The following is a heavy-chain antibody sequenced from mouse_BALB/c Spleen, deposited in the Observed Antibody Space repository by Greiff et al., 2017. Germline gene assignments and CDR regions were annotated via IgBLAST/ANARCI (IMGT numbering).Heavy chain of an antibody. CDR2: IYPSDSYT. CDR1: GYTFTSYW. J-gene: IGHJ2*01. D-gene: IGHD2-1*01. CDR3: TSGKGNNFDY. V-gene: IGHV1-69*02. Sequence: QVQLQQSGAELVRPGASVKLSCKASGYTFTSYWINWVKQRPGQGLEWIGNIYPSDSYTNYNQKFKDKATLTVDKSSSTAYMQLSSPTSEDSAVYYYTSGKGNNFDYWGQGTTLTVSS.